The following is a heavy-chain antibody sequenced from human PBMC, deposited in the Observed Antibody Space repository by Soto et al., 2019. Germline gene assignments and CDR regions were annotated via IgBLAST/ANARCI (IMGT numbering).Heavy chain of an antibody. CDR3: ARSVVIAVAGNWFDP. CDR1: GYTFTSYG. J-gene: IGHJ5*02. V-gene: IGHV1-18*01. CDR2: ISAYNGNT. D-gene: IGHD6-19*01. Sequence: ASVKVSCKASGYTFTSYGISWVRQAPGQGLEWMGWISAYNGNTNYAQKLQGRVTMTTDTSTSTAYMELRSLRSDDTAVYYCARSVVIAVAGNWFDPWGRGTLVTVSS.